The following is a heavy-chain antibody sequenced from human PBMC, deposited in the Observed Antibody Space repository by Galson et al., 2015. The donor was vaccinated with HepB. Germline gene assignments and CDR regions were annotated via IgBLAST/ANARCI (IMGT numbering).Heavy chain of an antibody. D-gene: IGHD1-26*01. CDR3: ASPGWELQHFDY. J-gene: IGHJ4*02. CDR1: GGSISSSSYY. V-gene: IGHV4-39*01. CDR2: IYYSGST. Sequence: TLSLTCTVSGGSISSSSYYWGWIRQPPGKGLEWIGSIYYSGSTYYNPSLKSRVTISVDTSKNQFSLKLSSVTAADTAVYYCASPGWELQHFDYWGQGTLVTVSS.